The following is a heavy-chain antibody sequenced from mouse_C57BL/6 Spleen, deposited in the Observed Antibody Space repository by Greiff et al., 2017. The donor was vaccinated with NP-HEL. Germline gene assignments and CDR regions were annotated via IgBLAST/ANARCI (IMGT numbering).Heavy chain of an antibody. Sequence: VQLQQSGPGLVQPSQSLSITCTVSGFSLTSYGVHWVRQSPGKGLEWLGVIWRGGSTDYNAAFTSRLSITKDNSKSQVFFKMNSLQADDTAIYYCAKTASNYLDYWGQGTTLTVSS. CDR1: GFSLTSYG. D-gene: IGHD1-2*01. V-gene: IGHV2-5*01. J-gene: IGHJ2*01. CDR2: IWRGGST. CDR3: AKTASNYLDY.